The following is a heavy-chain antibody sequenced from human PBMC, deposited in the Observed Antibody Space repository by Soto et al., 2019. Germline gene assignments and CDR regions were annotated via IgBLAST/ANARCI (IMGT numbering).Heavy chain of an antibody. D-gene: IGHD4-4*01. J-gene: IGHJ4*02. V-gene: IGHV2-5*02. CDR3: AHLVASNLDY. CDR2: SYWDDDE. CDR1: GFSLSMSGVC. Sequence: QITLKESGPTLVKPTQTLTLTCTSSGFSLSMSGVCVGWIRQPPGQALEWLALSYWDDDEGYSPSLKSRLTIPKDTSKDQVVLTMTNMDPVDTATYYCAHLVASNLDYWGQGSLVTVSS.